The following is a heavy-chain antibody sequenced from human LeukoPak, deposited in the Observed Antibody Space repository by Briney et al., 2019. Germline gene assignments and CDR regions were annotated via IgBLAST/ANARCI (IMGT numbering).Heavy chain of an antibody. Sequence: SETLSLTCAVYGGSFSGYYWSWIRQPPGKGLEWIGEINHSGSTNYNPSLKSRVTISVDTSKNQFSLKLSSVTAADTAVYYCARRRVRGVIITRLDPWGQGTLVTVSS. CDR3: ARRRVRGVIITRLDP. CDR1: GGSFSGYY. V-gene: IGHV4-34*01. D-gene: IGHD3-10*01. CDR2: INHSGST. J-gene: IGHJ5*02.